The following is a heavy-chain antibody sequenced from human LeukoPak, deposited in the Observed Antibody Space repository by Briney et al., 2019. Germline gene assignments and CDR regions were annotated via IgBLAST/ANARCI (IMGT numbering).Heavy chain of an antibody. CDR1: GGSISSGGYY. V-gene: IGHV4-30-2*01. CDR2: IYHSGST. Sequence: SQTLSLTCTVSGGSISSGGYYWSWIRQPPGKGLEWIGYIYHSGSTFYNPSLKSRVTISVDRSKNQFSLKLSSVTAADTAVYYCATNLSPLCFDYWGQGTLVTVSS. J-gene: IGHJ4*02. D-gene: IGHD1-7*01. CDR3: ATNLSPLCFDY.